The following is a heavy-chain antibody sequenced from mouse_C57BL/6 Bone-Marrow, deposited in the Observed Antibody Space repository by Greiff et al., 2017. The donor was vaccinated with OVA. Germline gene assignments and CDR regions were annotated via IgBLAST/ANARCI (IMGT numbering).Heavy chain of an antibody. Sequence: VQLQQSGPELVKPGASVKLSCKASGYTFTSYDINWVKQRPGQGLEWIGWIYPRDGSTKYNEKFKGKATLTVDTSSSTAYMELHSLTSEDSSVYFCARWGLGGEAWFAYWGQGTLVTVSA. CDR2: IYPRDGST. CDR1: GYTFTSYD. CDR3: ARWGLGGEAWFAY. V-gene: IGHV1-85*01. J-gene: IGHJ3*01.